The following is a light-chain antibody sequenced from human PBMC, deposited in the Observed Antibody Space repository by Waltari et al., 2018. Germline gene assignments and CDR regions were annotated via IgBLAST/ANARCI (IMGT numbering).Light chain of an antibody. CDR3: QQYNTLWT. V-gene: IGKV1-5*03. CDR2: KAS. J-gene: IGKJ1*01. CDR1: QSISTW. Sequence: DIQMTQSPSTLSASVGDRVTITCRASQSISTWLAWYQQKPGKAPNLLIYKASNLESGVPSRVSGSGSGTEFTLTISNLQPDDFATYYCQQYNTLWTFGRGTKVEVK.